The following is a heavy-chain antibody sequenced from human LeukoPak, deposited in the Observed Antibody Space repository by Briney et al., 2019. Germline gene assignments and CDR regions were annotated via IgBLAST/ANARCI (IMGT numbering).Heavy chain of an antibody. J-gene: IGHJ4*02. CDR2: ISYDGSNK. CDR1: GFTFSSYG. V-gene: IGHV3-30*18. Sequence: GGSLRLSCAASGFTFSSYGMHWVRQAPGKGLEWVAVISYDGSNKYFADSVKGRFTISRDNSKNTLYLQMNSLRAEDTAVYYCAKGWGIPIFGVVTNWGQGTLVTVSS. D-gene: IGHD3-3*01. CDR3: AKGWGIPIFGVVTN.